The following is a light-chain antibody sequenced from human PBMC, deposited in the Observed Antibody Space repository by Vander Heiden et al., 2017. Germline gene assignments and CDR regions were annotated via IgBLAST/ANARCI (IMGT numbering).Light chain of an antibody. J-gene: IGKJ2*01. CDR2: DAS. CDR1: QSVSSY. Sequence: VLPQSPATLSLSPGERATLSCRASQSVSSYLAWYQQKPGQAPRLLIYDASNRATGIPARFSGSGSGTDFTLTISSLEPEDFAVYYCQQRSNWPPMYTFGQGTKLEIK. CDR3: QQRSNWPPMYT. V-gene: IGKV3-11*01.